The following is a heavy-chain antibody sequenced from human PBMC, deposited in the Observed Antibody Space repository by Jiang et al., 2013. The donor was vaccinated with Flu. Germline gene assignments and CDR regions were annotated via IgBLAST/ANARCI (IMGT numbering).Heavy chain of an antibody. D-gene: IGHD3-10*01. CDR1: GGSFSSGDYY. J-gene: IGHJ4*02. CDR2: IYYSGSN. V-gene: IGHV4-30-4*01. CDR3: AREDYYGRYFDS. Sequence: VKPSQTLSLTCIVSGGSFSSGDYYWSWIRQPPGKGLEWIGYIYYSGSNYNNPSLKSRVTISLDTSKSQFSLKLTSVTAADTAVYYCAREDYYGRYFDSWGQGTLVTVSS.